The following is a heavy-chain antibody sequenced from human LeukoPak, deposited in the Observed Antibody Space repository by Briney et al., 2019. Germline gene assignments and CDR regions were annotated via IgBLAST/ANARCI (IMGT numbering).Heavy chain of an antibody. CDR3: ARDLIGWSGYYWSYYYYYMDV. CDR1: GGSISSHY. J-gene: IGHJ6*03. D-gene: IGHD3-3*01. CDR2: IYYSGST. Sequence: SETLSLTCTVSGGSISSHYWSWIRQPPGKGLEWIGYIYYSGSTNYNPSLKSRVTISVDTSKNQFSLKLSSVTAADTAVYYCARDLIGWSGYYWSYYYYYMDVWGKGTTVTASS. V-gene: IGHV4-59*11.